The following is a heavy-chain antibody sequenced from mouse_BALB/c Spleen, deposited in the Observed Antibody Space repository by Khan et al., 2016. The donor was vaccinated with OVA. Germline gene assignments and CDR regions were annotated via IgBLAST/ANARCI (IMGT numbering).Heavy chain of an antibody. CDR3: ARGGGTAPFAY. Sequence: QLLETGGGLVQPGGSRKLSCAASGFTFSDYGMAWVRQAPGKGPEWVAFISDLVYTIYYADTVTGRFTISRENAKNTLYLEMSSLRSEDTAIYYCARGGGTAPFAYWGLGTLVTVSA. J-gene: IGHJ3*01. CDR1: GFTFSDYG. CDR2: ISDLVYTI. V-gene: IGHV5-15*02. D-gene: IGHD1-2*01.